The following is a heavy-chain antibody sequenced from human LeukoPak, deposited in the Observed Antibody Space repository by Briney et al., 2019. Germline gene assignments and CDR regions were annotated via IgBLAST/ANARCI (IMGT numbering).Heavy chain of an antibody. J-gene: IGHJ4*02. Sequence: SETLSLTCTVSGGFISSYYWSWIRQPPGKGLEWIGYIYNSGSTNYNPSLKSRVTISVDTSKNQFSLKLSSVTAADTAVYYCARGLYDFWSGYSISPFDYWGQGTLVTVSS. D-gene: IGHD3-3*01. CDR1: GGFISSYY. CDR2: IYNSGST. V-gene: IGHV4-59*01. CDR3: ARGLYDFWSGYSISPFDY.